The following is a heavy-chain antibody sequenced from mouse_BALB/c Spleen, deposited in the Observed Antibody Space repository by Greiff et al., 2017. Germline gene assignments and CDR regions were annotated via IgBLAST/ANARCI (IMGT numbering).Heavy chain of an antibody. CDR2: INPSNGGT. Sequence: QVQLQQSGAELVKPGASVKLSCKASGYTFTSYYMYWVKQRPGQGLEWIGEINPSNGGTNFNEKFKSKATLTVDKSSSTAYMQLSSLTSEDSAVYYCTRGRYDCFAYWGQGTLVTVSA. CDR1: GYTFTSYY. J-gene: IGHJ3*01. V-gene: IGHV1S81*02. D-gene: IGHD2-14*01. CDR3: TRGRYDCFAY.